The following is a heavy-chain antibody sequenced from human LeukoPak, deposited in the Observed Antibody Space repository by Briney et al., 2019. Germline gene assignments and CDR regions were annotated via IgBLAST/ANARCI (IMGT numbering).Heavy chain of an antibody. CDR1: GFIFGDHA. CDR3: ARGPILLWIHNGMDV. V-gene: IGHV3-49*04. Sequence: GRSLRLSCRGSGFIFGDHAMSWVRRAPGKGLEWVGFIRSRACGATTEYAASVEGRFIISRDDSKGIAYLEMNSLETDDTALYYCARGPILLWIHNGMDVWGQGTTVIVSS. CDR2: IRSRACGATT. D-gene: IGHD3-10*01. J-gene: IGHJ6*02.